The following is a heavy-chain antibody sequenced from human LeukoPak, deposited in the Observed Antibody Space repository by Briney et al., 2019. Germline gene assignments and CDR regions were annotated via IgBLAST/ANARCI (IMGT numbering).Heavy chain of an antibody. J-gene: IGHJ4*02. Sequence: ASVKVSCKASGYTFTSYDINWVRQATGRGLEWMGWLNPNTGDGGYAQNFQGRVTITTNLSITTAYMELSSLGSEDTAVYYCVREGLDYWGQGTLVTVSS. CDR3: VREGLDY. CDR2: LNPNTGDG. V-gene: IGHV1-8*01. CDR1: GYTFTSYD.